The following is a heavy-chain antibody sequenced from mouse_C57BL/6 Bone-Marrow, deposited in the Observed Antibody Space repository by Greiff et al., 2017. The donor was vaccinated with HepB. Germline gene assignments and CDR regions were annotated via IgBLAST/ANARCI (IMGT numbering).Heavy chain of an antibody. CDR2: ISYDGSN. Sequence: EVKLMESGPGLVKPSQSLSLTCSVTGYSITSGYYWNWIRQFPGNKLEWMGYISYDGSNNYNPSLKNRISITRDTSKNQFFLKLNSVTTEDTATYYCARDGRDYAMDYWGQGTSVTVSS. J-gene: IGHJ4*01. CDR3: ARDGRDYAMDY. D-gene: IGHD4-1*01. V-gene: IGHV3-6*01. CDR1: GYSITSGYY.